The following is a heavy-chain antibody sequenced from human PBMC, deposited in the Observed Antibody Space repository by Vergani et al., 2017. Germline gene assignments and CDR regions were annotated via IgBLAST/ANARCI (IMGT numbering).Heavy chain of an antibody. CDR1: GFTFSSYE. CDR3: ARGAGYYYDSSHLFDY. V-gene: IGHV3-48*03. CDR2: ISSSGSTI. Sequence: EVQLVESGGGLVQPGGSLRLSCAASGFTFSSYEMNWVRQAPGKGLEWGSYISSSGSTIYYADSVKGRFTISRDNAKNSLYLQMNSLRAEDTAVYYCARGAGYYYDSSHLFDYWGQGTLVTVSS. D-gene: IGHD3-22*01. J-gene: IGHJ4*02.